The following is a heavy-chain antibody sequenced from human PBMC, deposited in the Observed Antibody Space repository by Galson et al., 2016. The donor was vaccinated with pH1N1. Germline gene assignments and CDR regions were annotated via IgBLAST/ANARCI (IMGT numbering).Heavy chain of an antibody. D-gene: IGHD1-1*01. CDR1: GFSVSASY. Sequence: SLRLSCAASGFSVSASYMAWVRQAPGQGLDWVTSIYRNGNTYYADSVKGRFTISRDNSKNTIYLQMNSLGVDDTAMYYCARGGGWKDHFDPWGQGTLVTVSS. CDR3: ARGGGWKDHFDP. CDR2: IYRNGNT. V-gene: IGHV3-53*01. J-gene: IGHJ5*02.